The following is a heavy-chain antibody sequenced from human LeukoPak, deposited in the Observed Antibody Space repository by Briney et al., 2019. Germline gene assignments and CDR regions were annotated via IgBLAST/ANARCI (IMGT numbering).Heavy chain of an antibody. CDR1: GYTFTGYY. CDR2: INPNSGGT. Sequence: ASVKVSCKASGYTFTGYYMHWVRKAPGQGLEWMGWINPNSGGTNYAQKFQGRVTMTRDTSISTAYMELSRLRSDDTAVYYCARDPPGYFDWLSAISRISHYYYYGMDVWGQGTTVTVSS. CDR3: ARDPPGYFDWLSAISRISHYYYYGMDV. D-gene: IGHD3-9*01. V-gene: IGHV1-2*02. J-gene: IGHJ6*02.